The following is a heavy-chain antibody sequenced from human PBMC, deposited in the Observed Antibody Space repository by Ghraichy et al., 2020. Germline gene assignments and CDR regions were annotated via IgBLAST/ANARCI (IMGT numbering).Heavy chain of an antibody. D-gene: IGHD3-3*01. Sequence: SETLSLTCTVSGGSISSYYWSWIRQPPGKGLEWIGYIYYSGSTNYNPSLKSRVTISVDTSKNQFSLKLSSVTAADTAVYYCARAVYDFWSGYPYQYYYYYMDVWGKGTTVTVSS. CDR1: GGSISSYY. CDR3: ARAVYDFWSGYPYQYYYYYMDV. V-gene: IGHV4-59*01. CDR2: IYYSGST. J-gene: IGHJ6*03.